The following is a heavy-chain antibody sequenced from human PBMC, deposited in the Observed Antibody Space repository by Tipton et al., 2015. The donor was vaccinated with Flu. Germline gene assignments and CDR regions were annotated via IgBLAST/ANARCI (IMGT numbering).Heavy chain of an antibody. J-gene: IGHJ6*02. Sequence: QVQLVQSGAEVKKPGASVKVSCKVSGYTLTELSMHWVRQAPGKGLEWMGGFDPEDGETIYAQKFQGRVTMTEDTSTDTAYMELSSLRSEDTAVYYCATDGLVLRYFDSGLGGMDVWGQGTTVTVSS. CDR3: ATDGLVLRYFDSGLGGMDV. V-gene: IGHV1-24*01. D-gene: IGHD3-9*01. CDR1: GYTLTELS. CDR2: FDPEDGET.